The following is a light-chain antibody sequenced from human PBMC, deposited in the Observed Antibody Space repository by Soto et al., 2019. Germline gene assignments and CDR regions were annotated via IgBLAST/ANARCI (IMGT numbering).Light chain of an antibody. J-gene: IGLJ3*02. V-gene: IGLV2-14*01. Sequence: QSVLTQPASVSGSPGQSITISCTGTSSDIGGYNYVSWYQQHPGKAPKLMIYDVSNRPSGVSNRFSGSKSGNTASLTISGLQAEDEADYYCSSYTGARTFGVFGGGTKLTVL. CDR2: DVS. CDR3: SSYTGARTFGV. CDR1: SSDIGGYNY.